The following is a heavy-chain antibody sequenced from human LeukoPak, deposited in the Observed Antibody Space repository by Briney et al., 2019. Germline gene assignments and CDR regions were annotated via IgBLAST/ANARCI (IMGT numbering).Heavy chain of an antibody. CDR2: IYYSGST. CDR1: GGSISSYY. CDR3: ARARCSSTSCYREAFDI. D-gene: IGHD2-2*02. V-gene: IGHV4-59*01. J-gene: IGHJ3*02. Sequence: SETLSLTCTVSGGSISSYYRSWIRQPPGKGLEWIGYIYYSGSTNYNPSLKSRVTISVDTSKNQFSLKLSSVTAADTAVYYCARARCSSTSCYREAFDIWGQGTMVTVSS.